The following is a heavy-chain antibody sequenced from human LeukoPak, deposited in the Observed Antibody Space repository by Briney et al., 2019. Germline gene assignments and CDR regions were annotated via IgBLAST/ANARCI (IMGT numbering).Heavy chain of an antibody. CDR2: INPNSGGT. CDR3: ARVSLGGFRVLDRYFDY. D-gene: IGHD4/OR15-4a*01. Sequence: ASVKVSCKASGYLFTGFFIHWVRLVPGQGLEWMGWINPNSGGTNYAQKFQGRVTMTRDTSISTAYMELSRLRSDDTAVFYCARVSLGGFRVLDRYFDYWGQGTLVTVSS. V-gene: IGHV1-2*02. CDR1: GYLFTGFF. J-gene: IGHJ4*02.